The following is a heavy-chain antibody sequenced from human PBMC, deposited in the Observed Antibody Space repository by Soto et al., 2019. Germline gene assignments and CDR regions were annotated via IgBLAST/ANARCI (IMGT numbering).Heavy chain of an antibody. CDR2: FDPEDGET. CDR3: AILYGSGSYYNLDYYYYGMDV. V-gene: IGHV1-24*01. CDR1: GYTLTELS. Sequence: ASVKVSCKVSGYTLTELSMHWVRQAPGKGLEWMGGFDPEDGETIYAQKFQGRVTMTEDTSTDTAYMELSSLRSEDTAVYYCAILYGSGSYYNLDYYYYGMDVWGQ. D-gene: IGHD3-10*01. J-gene: IGHJ6*02.